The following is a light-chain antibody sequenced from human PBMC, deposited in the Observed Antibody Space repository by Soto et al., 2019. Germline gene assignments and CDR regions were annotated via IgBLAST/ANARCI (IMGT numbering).Light chain of an antibody. J-gene: IGKJ3*01. Sequence: EIVMTQSPATLSVSPGERATLSCRASESVSGNLAWYQQKPGQAPRLLIYDTASRATAIPARFSGSGSGTEFTLTISSLQSEDFAVYYCQQYNNWFTFGPGTKVDIK. CDR2: DTA. CDR1: ESVSGN. V-gene: IGKV3-15*01. CDR3: QQYNNWFT.